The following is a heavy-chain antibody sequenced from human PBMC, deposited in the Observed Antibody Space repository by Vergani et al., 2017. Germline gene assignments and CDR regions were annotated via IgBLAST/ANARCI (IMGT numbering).Heavy chain of an antibody. CDR1: GGTFGSHT. Sequence: QVQLEQSGAEVKKPGSSVTVSCRASGGTFGSHTISWVRQAPGQGLEWVGRIIPILGIANYAQKFQGRVTITADKSTDTASMELISLRPEDTAVYYCAREGNYYDSTGFGPGGSFDWGPGTLVTVSS. CDR2: IIPILGIA. V-gene: IGHV1-69*08. D-gene: IGHD3-22*01. J-gene: IGHJ4*02. CDR3: AREGNYYDSTGFGPGGSFD.